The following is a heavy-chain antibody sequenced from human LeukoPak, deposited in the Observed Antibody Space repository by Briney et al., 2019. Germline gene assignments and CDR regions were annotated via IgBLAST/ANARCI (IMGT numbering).Heavy chain of an antibody. J-gene: IGHJ4*02. CDR3: AKGRGRGYSGYDLDY. Sequence: PGRSLRLSCAASGFTFSSYGMYWVRQAPGKGLEWVAVISYDGSNKYYADSVKGRFTISRDNSKNTLYLQMNSLRAEDTAVYYCAKGRGRGYSGYDLDYWGQGTLVTVSS. V-gene: IGHV3-30*18. CDR2: ISYDGSNK. CDR1: GFTFSSYG. D-gene: IGHD5-12*01.